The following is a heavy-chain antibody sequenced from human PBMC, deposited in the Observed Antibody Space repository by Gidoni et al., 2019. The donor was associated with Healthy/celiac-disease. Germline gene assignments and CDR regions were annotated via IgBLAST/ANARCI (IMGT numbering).Heavy chain of an antibody. J-gene: IGHJ4*02. CDR1: GYTFTSYY. Sequence: QVQLVQSGAEVKKPGASVKVSCKASGYTFTSYYMHWVRQAPGQGLEWMGIINPSGGSTSYAQKFQGRVTMTRDTSTSTVYMELSSLSSEDTAVYYCARDRGTMIVVEPPDYWGQGTLVTVSS. V-gene: IGHV1-46*01. CDR2: INPSGGST. CDR3: ARDRGTMIVVEPPDY. D-gene: IGHD3-22*01.